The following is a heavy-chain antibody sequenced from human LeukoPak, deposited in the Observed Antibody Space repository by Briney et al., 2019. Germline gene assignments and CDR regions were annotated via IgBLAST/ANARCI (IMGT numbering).Heavy chain of an antibody. V-gene: IGHV1-8*01. CDR3: ARGSRRGYSSGRRFDY. J-gene: IGHJ4*02. D-gene: IGHD6-19*01. CDR2: INPKRGNT. Sequence: ASVKVSCKASVYTFTSFDINGVGQAPGQGLEWVGWINPKRGNTGYAQKFQGRVTMTRNTSISTAYMELSSLRSEDTAVYYCARGSRRGYSSGRRFDYWGQGTLVTVSS. CDR1: VYTFTSFD.